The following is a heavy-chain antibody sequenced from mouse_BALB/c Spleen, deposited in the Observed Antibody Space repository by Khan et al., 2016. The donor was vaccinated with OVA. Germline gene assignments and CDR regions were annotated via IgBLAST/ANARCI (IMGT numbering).Heavy chain of an antibody. CDR1: GYTFTSYT. V-gene: IGHV1-4*01. CDR2: INPSNGYT. Sequence: QVQLQQSGAELARPGASVKMSCKASGYTFTSYTMHWVKQRPGQGLEWIGYINPSNGYTNYNQNFKDKATLTADRSSSTAYMQLSSLTSEDSAVYYCVRSVAYYRYDGYFDVWGAGTTVTVSS. CDR3: VRSVAYYRYDGYFDV. D-gene: IGHD2-14*01. J-gene: IGHJ1*01.